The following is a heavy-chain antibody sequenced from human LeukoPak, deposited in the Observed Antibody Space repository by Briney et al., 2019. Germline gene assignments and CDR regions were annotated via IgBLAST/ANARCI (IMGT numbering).Heavy chain of an antibody. Sequence: GASVKVSCKASGYTFTSYYMHWVRQAPGQGLEWMGIINPSGGSTSYAQKFQGRVTMTRDTSTSTVYMELSSLRSEDTAVYYCARDSNIVVVPAAIDFDYWGQGILVTVSS. CDR2: INPSGGST. V-gene: IGHV1-46*01. CDR3: ARDSNIVVVPAAIDFDY. J-gene: IGHJ4*02. D-gene: IGHD2-2*02. CDR1: GYTFTSYY.